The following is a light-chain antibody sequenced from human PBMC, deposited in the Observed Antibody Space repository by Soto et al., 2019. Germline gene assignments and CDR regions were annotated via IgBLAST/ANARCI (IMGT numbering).Light chain of an antibody. CDR3: QQLNSYPPSIT. J-gene: IGKJ5*01. Sequence: DIQLTQSPSFLSASVGDRVTITCRASQGISSYLAWYQQKPGKAPKLLIYAASTLQSGVPSRFXASGSGTEFTLTIRSLQPEDFATYYCQQLNSYPPSITFGQGTRLEIK. V-gene: IGKV1-9*01. CDR1: QGISSY. CDR2: AAS.